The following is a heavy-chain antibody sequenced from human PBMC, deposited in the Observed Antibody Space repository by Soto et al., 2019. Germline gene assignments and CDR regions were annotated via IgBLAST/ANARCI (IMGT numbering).Heavy chain of an antibody. CDR3: ARERSGYALAY. Sequence: PGGALSLSCAGSAFTFSSYRLHWVRQAPGKGLEGVADIWYDGSNKYYADSVKGRFTTSRDNSKTTLYLQMNSLRAEDTAVYYCARERSGYALAYWGQGTLVTVSS. J-gene: IGHJ4*02. V-gene: IGHV3-33*01. CDR1: AFTFSSYR. CDR2: IWYDGSNK. D-gene: IGHD5-12*01.